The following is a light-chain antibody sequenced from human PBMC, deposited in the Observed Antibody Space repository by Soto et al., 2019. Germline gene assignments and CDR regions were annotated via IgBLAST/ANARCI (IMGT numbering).Light chain of an antibody. Sequence: DIQMTQSPSTLSASVGDRVTITCRASQSISSWLAWYQQKPGKAPKLLIYDASSLESGVPSRFSGSGSGTEFTLTISSLQPDDFATYYCQQYNSYSPLTCGGGTKGDI. V-gene: IGKV1-5*01. CDR1: QSISSW. J-gene: IGKJ4*01. CDR2: DAS. CDR3: QQYNSYSPLT.